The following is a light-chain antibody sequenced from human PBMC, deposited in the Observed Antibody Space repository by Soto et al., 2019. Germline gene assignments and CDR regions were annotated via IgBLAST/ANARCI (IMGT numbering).Light chain of an antibody. Sequence: DIQMTQSPSSLSASVGDRVTITCQTSQSINTYLNWYQQKTGKAPKLLIYGASSLQSGVPLRFSGSGSGTDFTLTISSLEPEDFAVYYCQQRSNWPPITFGQGTRLEIK. V-gene: IGKV1-39*01. CDR2: GAS. J-gene: IGKJ5*01. CDR3: QQRSNWPPIT. CDR1: QSINTY.